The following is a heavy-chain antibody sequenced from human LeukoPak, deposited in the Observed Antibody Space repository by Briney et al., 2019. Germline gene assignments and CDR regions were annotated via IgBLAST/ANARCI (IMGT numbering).Heavy chain of an antibody. CDR3: ARTYYYDSSGYREDWFDP. CDR2: ISSSSSYI. CDR1: GFTFSSYA. V-gene: IGHV3-21*01. J-gene: IGHJ5*02. Sequence: GGSLRLSCAASGFTFSSYAMNWVRQAPGKGLEWVSSISSSSSYIYYADSVKGRFTISRDNAKKSLYLQMNSLRAEDTAVYYCARTYYYDSSGYREDWFDPWGQGTLVTVSS. D-gene: IGHD3-22*01.